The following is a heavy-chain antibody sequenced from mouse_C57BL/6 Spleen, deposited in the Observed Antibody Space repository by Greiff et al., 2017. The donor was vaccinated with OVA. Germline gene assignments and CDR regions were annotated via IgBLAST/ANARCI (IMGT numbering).Heavy chain of an antibody. D-gene: IGHD1-1*01. CDR3: ARGGYYGSSGFAY. J-gene: IGHJ3*01. CDR1: GYTFTSYW. CDR2: IYPSDSET. Sequence: QVQLQQPGAELVRPGSSVKLSCKASGYTFTSYWMDWVKQRPGQGLEWIGNIYPSDSETHYNQKFKDKATLTVDKSSSTAYMQLSSLTSEDSAVYYCARGGYYGSSGFAYWGQGTLVTVSA. V-gene: IGHV1-61*01.